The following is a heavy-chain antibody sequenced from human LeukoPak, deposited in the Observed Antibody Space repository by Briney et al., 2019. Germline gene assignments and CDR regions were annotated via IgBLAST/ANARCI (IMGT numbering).Heavy chain of an antibody. Sequence: SETLSLTCTVSGGSISSSSYYWGWIRQPPGKGLEWIGSIYYSGSTYYNPSLKSRVTISVDTSKNQFSLKLSSVTAADTAVYYCARPYYYDSSGYYAFDYWGQGTLVTVSS. CDR3: ARPYYYDSSGYYAFDY. V-gene: IGHV4-39*01. D-gene: IGHD3-22*01. J-gene: IGHJ4*02. CDR2: IYYSGST. CDR1: GGSISSSSYY.